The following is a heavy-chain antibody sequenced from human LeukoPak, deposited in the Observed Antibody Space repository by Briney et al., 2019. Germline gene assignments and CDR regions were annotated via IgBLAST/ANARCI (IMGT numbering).Heavy chain of an antibody. J-gene: IGHJ4*02. CDR3: AREGRDGYSGPFDY. V-gene: IGHV4-59*01. CDR2: KDYSGST. Sequence: SETLSLTCTVSGGSISRYYWSWIRQPPGKGLEWIGYKDYSGSTNYNRSLKSRVTISVDTSKNQFSLKLSSVTAADTAVYYCAREGRDGYSGPFDYWGQGTLVTVSS. CDR1: GGSISRYY. D-gene: IGHD5-24*01.